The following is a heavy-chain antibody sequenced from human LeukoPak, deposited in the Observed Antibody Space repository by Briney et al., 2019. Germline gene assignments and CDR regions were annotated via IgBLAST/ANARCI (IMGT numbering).Heavy chain of an antibody. J-gene: IGHJ4*02. D-gene: IGHD2-8*01. CDR3: AKAMDFDY. CDR1: GFTFSSYG. CDR2: ISYDGSNE. Sequence: PGRSLRLSCAASGFTFSSYGMHWVRQAPGKGLEWVAVISYDGSNEYYADSVKGRFTISRDNSKNTLYLQMNSLRAEDTAVYYCAKAMDFDYWGQGTLVTVSS. V-gene: IGHV3-30*18.